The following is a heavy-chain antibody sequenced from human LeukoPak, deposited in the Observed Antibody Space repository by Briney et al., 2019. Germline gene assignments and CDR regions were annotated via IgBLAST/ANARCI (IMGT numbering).Heavy chain of an antibody. CDR1: GFTFSTFW. CDR2: ISSDGSST. D-gene: IGHD4-17*01. V-gene: IGHV3-74*01. CDR3: ARDYGEGGYYFDY. J-gene: IGHJ4*02. Sequence: PGGSLRLPCAASGFTFSTFWMHWVRHAPGKGRVWLSRISSDGSSTNYADSVKGRFTISRDNAKNTLYLQMNSLRAEDTAVYYCARDYGEGGYYFDYWGQGTLVTVSS.